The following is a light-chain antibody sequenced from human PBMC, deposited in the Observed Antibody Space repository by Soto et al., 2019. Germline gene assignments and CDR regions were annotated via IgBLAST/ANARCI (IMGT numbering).Light chain of an antibody. J-gene: IGKJ1*01. CDR1: QTISSW. Sequence: PMTQSPSTLSGSVGARVTITCRASQTISSWLAWYQQKQGKAPKLLIYKASTLKSGVPSRFRGTGSGTELTITISSLQPDDCATDECQHYKSYSEAFGQGTKVDI. CDR3: QHYKSYSEA. CDR2: KAS. V-gene: IGKV1-5*03.